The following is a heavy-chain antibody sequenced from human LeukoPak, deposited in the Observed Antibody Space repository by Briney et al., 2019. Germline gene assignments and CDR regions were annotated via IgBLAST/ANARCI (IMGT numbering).Heavy chain of an antibody. V-gene: IGHV3-30*04. D-gene: IGHD1-26*01. Sequence: PGGSLRLSCAASGFIFSSYAMHWVRQAPGKGLEWAAVISYDGSDKYCAESVKGRFTFSRDNSNNTLYLQMNSLRAEDTAVYYCARDTRGSYNYYYYMGVWGKGTAVTISS. CDR2: ISYDGSDK. CDR3: ARDTRGSYNYYYYMGV. CDR1: GFIFSSYA. J-gene: IGHJ6*03.